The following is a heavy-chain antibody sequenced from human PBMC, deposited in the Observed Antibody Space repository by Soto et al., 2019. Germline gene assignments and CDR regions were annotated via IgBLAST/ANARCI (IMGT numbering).Heavy chain of an antibody. J-gene: IGHJ5*02. CDR3: ARTETRFFGSSSWYGDWFDP. CDR2: IIPIFGTA. D-gene: IGHD6-13*01. CDR1: GGTFSSYA. Sequence: QVPLVQSGAEVKKPGSSVKVSCKASGGTFSSYAISWVRQAPGQGLEWMGGIIPIFGTANYAQKFQGRVTITADESTSTAYMELSSLRSEDTAVYYCARTETRFFGSSSWYGDWFDPWGQGTLVTVSS. V-gene: IGHV1-69*01.